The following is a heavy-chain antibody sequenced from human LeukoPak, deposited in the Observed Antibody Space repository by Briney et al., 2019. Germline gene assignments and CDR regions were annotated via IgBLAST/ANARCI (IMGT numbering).Heavy chain of an antibody. CDR2: IYYSGST. CDR1: GFTFSNYA. V-gene: IGHV4-39*01. D-gene: IGHD6-13*01. CDR3: ASHGIAAAGTDY. J-gene: IGHJ4*02. Sequence: GSLRLSCAASGFTFSNYAMGWIRQPPGKGLEWIGSIYYSGSTYYNPSLKSRVTISVDTSKNQFSLKLSSVTAADTAVYYCASHGIAAAGTDYWGQGTLVTVSS.